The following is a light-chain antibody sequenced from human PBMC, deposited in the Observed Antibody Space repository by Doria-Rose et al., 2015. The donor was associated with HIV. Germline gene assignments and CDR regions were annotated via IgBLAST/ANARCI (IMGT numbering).Light chain of an antibody. CDR2: LDN. V-gene: IGLV3-21*04. Sequence: YALTQPPSVSVAPGKTARIPCGGNNIGSKYVHWYQHKPGRAPVLVIYLDNDRPSGIPERFSGSNSGNTATLTISRVEAGDEADYYCQVWDSSRVVLGGGTKRTV. CDR3: QVWDSSRVV. J-gene: IGLJ3*02. CDR1: NIGSKY.